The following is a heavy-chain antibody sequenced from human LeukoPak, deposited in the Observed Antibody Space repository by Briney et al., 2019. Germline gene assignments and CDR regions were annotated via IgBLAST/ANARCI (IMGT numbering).Heavy chain of an antibody. J-gene: IGHJ6*03. CDR3: AKGMPYSSSSMDV. CDR2: ISSNGGST. D-gene: IGHD6-6*01. CDR1: GFTFSSYA. V-gene: IGHV3-64*01. Sequence: GGSLRLSCAASGFTFSSYAMHWVRQAPGKGLEYVAAISSNGGSTYYANSVKGRFTISRDNSKNTLYLQMNSLRAEDTAVYYCAKGMPYSSSSMDVWGKGTTVTVSS.